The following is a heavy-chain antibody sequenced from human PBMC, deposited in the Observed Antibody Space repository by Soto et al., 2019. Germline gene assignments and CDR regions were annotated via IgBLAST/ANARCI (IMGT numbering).Heavy chain of an antibody. Sequence: ASVKVSCKASGYTFTSYGISWVRQAPGQGLEWMGGIIPIFGTANYAQKFQGRVTITADKSTSTAYMELSSLRSEDTAVYYCARASFGEYSSSYYYYYGMDVWGQGTTVTVSS. CDR2: IIPIFGTA. CDR3: ARASFGEYSSSYYYYYGMDV. D-gene: IGHD6-6*01. V-gene: IGHV1-69*06. J-gene: IGHJ6*02. CDR1: GYTFTSYG.